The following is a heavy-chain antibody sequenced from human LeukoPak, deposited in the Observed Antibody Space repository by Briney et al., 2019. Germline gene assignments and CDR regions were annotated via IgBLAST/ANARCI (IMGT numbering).Heavy chain of an antibody. CDR2: IRSKANSYAT. Sequence: GGSLKLSCPASGFTFSGSAMHWVRQASGKGLEWVGRIRSKANSYATAYAESVKGRFTISRDDSKNTAYLQMNSLKTEDTAVYYCTSSRRYCSGGSCSAIYWGQGTLVTVSS. CDR3: TSSRRYCSGGSCSAIY. CDR1: GFTFSGSA. J-gene: IGHJ4*02. D-gene: IGHD2-15*01. V-gene: IGHV3-73*01.